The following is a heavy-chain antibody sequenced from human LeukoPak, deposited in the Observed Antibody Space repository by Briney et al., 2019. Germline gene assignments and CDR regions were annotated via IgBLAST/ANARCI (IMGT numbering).Heavy chain of an antibody. Sequence: GGSLRLSCAASGFTFSSYGMHWVRQAPGKGLEWVAVIWYDGSNKYYADSVKGRFTISRDNSKNTLYLQMNSLRAEDTAVYYCARDTLPLAGTCSGGSCSGALDYWGQGTLVTVSS. CDR1: GFTFSSYG. D-gene: IGHD2-15*01. CDR2: IWYDGSNK. V-gene: IGHV3-33*01. CDR3: ARDTLPLAGTCSGGSCSGALDY. J-gene: IGHJ4*02.